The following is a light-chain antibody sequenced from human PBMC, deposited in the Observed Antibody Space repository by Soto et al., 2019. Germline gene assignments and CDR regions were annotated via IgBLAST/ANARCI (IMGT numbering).Light chain of an antibody. J-gene: IGKJ4*01. Sequence: EIVLTQSPGTLSLSPGEKATLSCRASQSVSSSYLAWYQQKPGQAPRLLIYGASSRATGIPDRFSGSGSGTDFTLTISRLEREDFVVYYWQQYGSSPLTFGGGTKVEIK. CDR2: GAS. CDR1: QSVSSSY. CDR3: QQYGSSPLT. V-gene: IGKV3-20*01.